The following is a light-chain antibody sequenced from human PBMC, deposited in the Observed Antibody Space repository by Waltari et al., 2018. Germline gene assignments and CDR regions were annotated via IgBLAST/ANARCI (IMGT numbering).Light chain of an antibody. J-gene: IGLJ2*01. CDR2: DNI. CDR3: QLWESAGGHPV. Sequence: SYVLTQPPSLSVAPGRTATFTCGGDAMAHKVVNWYQKRPGQAPVLVLYDNIDRPSGIPDRFSGSNARNTATLTITSVEVGDEADYYCQLWESAGGHPVFGGGTTLTVL. V-gene: IGLV3-21*03. CDR1: AMAHKV.